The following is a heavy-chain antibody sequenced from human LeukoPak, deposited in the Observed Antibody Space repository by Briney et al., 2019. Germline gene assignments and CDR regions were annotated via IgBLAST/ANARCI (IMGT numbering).Heavy chain of an antibody. CDR1: GYTFTSYG. J-gene: IGHJ4*02. CDR2: ISAYNGNT. V-gene: IGHV1-18*01. Sequence: GASVKVSCKASGYTFTSYGISWVRQAPGQGLEWMGWISAYNGNTNYAQKLQGRVTMTTDTSTSTAYMEQRSLRSDDTAVYYCARLRTDFWSGYYQFDYWGQGTLVTVSS. D-gene: IGHD3-3*01. CDR3: ARLRTDFWSGYYQFDY.